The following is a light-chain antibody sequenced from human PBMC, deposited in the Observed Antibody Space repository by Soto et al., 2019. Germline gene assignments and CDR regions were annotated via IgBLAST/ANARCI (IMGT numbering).Light chain of an antibody. CDR2: DAS. Sequence: DIQMTQSPSSLSASVGDRVTITCQASQDIRYYLNWYQQKPGKAPKLLIYDASNLQTGVPSRFSGSGSGTDFTFTISSLQPEDIATYYCQQYDNLPLTFGQGTKVEMK. J-gene: IGKJ1*01. CDR3: QQYDNLPLT. CDR1: QDIRYY. V-gene: IGKV1-33*01.